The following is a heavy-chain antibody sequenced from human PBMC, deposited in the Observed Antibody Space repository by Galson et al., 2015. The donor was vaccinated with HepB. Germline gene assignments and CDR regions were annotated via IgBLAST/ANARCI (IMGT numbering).Heavy chain of an antibody. CDR1: GFTVSSNY. CDR3: ARGPRYYYDSSCPCYFDY. D-gene: IGHD3-22*01. J-gene: IGHJ4*02. CDR2: IYSGTNT. Sequence: SLRLSCAASGFTVSSNYMSWVRQAPGKGLEWVSIIYSGTNTYYADTVRGRFTISRHNFKNTLYLQMNSLLAEDTAVYYCARGPRYYYDSSCPCYFDYWGQGTLVTVSS. V-gene: IGHV3-53*04.